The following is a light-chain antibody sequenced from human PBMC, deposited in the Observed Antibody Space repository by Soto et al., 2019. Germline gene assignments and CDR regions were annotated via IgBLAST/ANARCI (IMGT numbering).Light chain of an antibody. V-gene: IGLV1-40*01. J-gene: IGLJ1*01. Sequence: QSVLTQPPSVSGAPGQRVSISCTGSTSNIGAPYDVHWYQHLPGTAPKLLIYGDNNRPSGVPDRFSGSKSGTSASLAITRLQAEDEADYYCSSYTSSSTLVYVFGTGTKVTVL. CDR2: GDN. CDR3: SSYTSSSTLVYV. CDR1: TSNIGAPYD.